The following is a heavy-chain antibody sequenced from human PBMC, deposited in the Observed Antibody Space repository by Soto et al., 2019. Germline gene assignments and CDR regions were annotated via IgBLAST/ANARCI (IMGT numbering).Heavy chain of an antibody. D-gene: IGHD2-15*01. J-gene: IGHJ6*02. CDR1: GGTFSRYT. Sequence: QVQLVQSGAEVKKPGSSVKVSCKASGGTFSRYTFTWVRQAPGQGLEWMGRIIPILDIPNYAQNFQGRVHQTQHNYSMPAALXXRXMQSDATAVYYCASHFAGVPVVGTSPPGGDNYGWDVWGQGTTVTVSS. CDR2: IIPILDIP. V-gene: IGHV1-69*02. CDR3: ASHFAGVPVVGTSPPGGDNYGWDV.